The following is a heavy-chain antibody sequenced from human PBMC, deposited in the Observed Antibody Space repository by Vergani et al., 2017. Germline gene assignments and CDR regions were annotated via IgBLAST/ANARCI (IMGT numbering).Heavy chain of an antibody. J-gene: IGHJ3*02. CDR2: IGSSGPYI. CDR1: GFTFSDFS. Sequence: VQLVESGGGLVKPGGSLRLSCAASGFTFSDFSMSWVRQAPGKGLEWVAFIGSSGPYINYADSVKGRFIISRDNTNNSLFLQLRSLRAEDTAVYHCARPSAPGDYDALDIWGQGTMVTVSS. V-gene: IGHV3-21*06. CDR3: ARPSAPGDYDALDI. D-gene: IGHD4-17*01.